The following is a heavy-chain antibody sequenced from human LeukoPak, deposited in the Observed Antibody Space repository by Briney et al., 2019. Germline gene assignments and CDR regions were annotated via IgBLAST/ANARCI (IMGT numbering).Heavy chain of an antibody. CDR3: ARDQLSFSGWYFEVDY. Sequence: ASVKVSCKASGYTFTSYYMHWVRQAPGQGLEWMGIINPSGGSTSYAQKFQGRVTMTRDTSTSTVYMELSSLRSEDTAVYYCARDQLSFSGWYFEVDYWGQGTLVTVSS. CDR1: GYTFTSYY. D-gene: IGHD6-19*01. J-gene: IGHJ4*02. V-gene: IGHV1-46*01. CDR2: INPSGGST.